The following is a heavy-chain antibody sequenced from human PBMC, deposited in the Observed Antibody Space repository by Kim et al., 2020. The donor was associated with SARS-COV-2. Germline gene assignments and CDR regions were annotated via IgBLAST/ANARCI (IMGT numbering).Heavy chain of an antibody. CDR1: GFTFSSYG. CDR2: ISYDGSNK. D-gene: IGHD3-10*01. V-gene: IGHV3-30*18. J-gene: IGHJ6*02. Sequence: GGSLRLSCAASGFTFSSYGMHGVRQAPGKGLEWVAVISYDGSNKYYADSVKGRFTISRDNSKNTLYLQMNSLRAEDTAVYYCAKASPPKVLLWFGELPLAGMDVWGQGTTVTVSS. CDR3: AKASPPKVLLWFGELPLAGMDV.